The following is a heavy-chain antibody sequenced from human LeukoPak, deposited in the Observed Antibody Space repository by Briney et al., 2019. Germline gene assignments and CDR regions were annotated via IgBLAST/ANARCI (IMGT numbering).Heavy chain of an antibody. Sequence: SETLSLTCAVYGRSFSGYYWSWIRQPPGKGLEWIGEINHSGSTNYNPSLKSRVTISVDTSKNQFSLKLSSVTAADTAVYYCARAGGSSWFDPWGQGTLVTVSS. CDR1: GRSFSGYY. J-gene: IGHJ5*02. V-gene: IGHV4-34*01. CDR3: ARAGGSSWFDP. D-gene: IGHD1-26*01. CDR2: INHSGST.